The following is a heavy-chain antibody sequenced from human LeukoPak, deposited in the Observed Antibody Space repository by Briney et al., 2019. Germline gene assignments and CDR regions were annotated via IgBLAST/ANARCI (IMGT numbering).Heavy chain of an antibody. CDR2: ISAYNGNT. J-gene: IGHJ6*02. CDR1: GYTFTSYG. V-gene: IGHV1-18*01. D-gene: IGHD3-10*01. Sequence: ASVKVSCKASGYTFTSYGISWVRQAPGQGLERMGWISAYNGNTNYAQKLQGRVTMTTDTSTSTAYMELRSLRSDDTAVYYCARDLITMVRGVIITPVGYGMDVWGQGTTVTVSS. CDR3: ARDLITMVRGVIITPVGYGMDV.